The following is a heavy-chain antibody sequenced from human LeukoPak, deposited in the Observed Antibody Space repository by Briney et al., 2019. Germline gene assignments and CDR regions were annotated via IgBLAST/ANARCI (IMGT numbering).Heavy chain of an antibody. D-gene: IGHD4-11*01. Sequence: TGGSLRLSCAASGFTFSSYSMNWVRQATGKGLEWVSSISSSSSYIYYADSVKGRFTISRDNAKNSLYLQMNSLRAEDTAVYYCARDYGNPRHFYYWGQGTLVTVSS. V-gene: IGHV3-21*01. CDR2: ISSSSSYI. J-gene: IGHJ4*02. CDR3: ARDYGNPRHFYY. CDR1: GFTFSSYS.